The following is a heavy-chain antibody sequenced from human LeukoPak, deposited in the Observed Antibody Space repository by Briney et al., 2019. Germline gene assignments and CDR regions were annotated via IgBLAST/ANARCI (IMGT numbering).Heavy chain of an antibody. J-gene: IGHJ4*02. V-gene: IGHV3-73*01. Sequence: PGGSLRLPCAASGFTFSGSAMHWVRQASGKGLEWVGRIRSKANSYATAYAASVKGRFTISRDDSMNTAYLQMNSLKTEDTAVYYCTRPSIAADYWGQGTLVTVSS. CDR3: TRPSIAADY. D-gene: IGHD6-13*01. CDR1: GFTFSGSA. CDR2: IRSKANSYAT.